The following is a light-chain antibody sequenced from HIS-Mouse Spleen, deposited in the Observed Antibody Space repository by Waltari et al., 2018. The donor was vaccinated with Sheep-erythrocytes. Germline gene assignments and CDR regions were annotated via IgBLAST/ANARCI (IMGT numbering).Light chain of an antibody. V-gene: IGLV2-11*01. CDR1: SSDVGGYNY. CDR2: DVS. CDR3: CSYAGSYNHV. J-gene: IGLJ1*01. Sequence: QSALTQPRSVSGSPGQSVTISCTGTSSDVGGYNYVSWYQQYPGKAPKLMIYDVSKRPSGVPDRFSGSKSGNTAYLTISGLQAEDEADYSCCSYAGSYNHVFATGTKVTVL.